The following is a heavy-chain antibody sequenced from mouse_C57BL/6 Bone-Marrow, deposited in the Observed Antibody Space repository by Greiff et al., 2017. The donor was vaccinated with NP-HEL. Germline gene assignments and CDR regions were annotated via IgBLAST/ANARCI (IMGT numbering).Heavy chain of an antibody. CDR3: ARGAY. J-gene: IGHJ3*01. Sequence: QVQLQQSGAELVKPGASVKISCKASGYEFSNYWMNWVKQRPGKGLEWIGQIYPGDGDTNYNGKFKDKATLTADKSSNTAYMQLSRLTSEYSAGYFCARGAYWGPGTLVTVSA. CDR1: GYEFSNYW. V-gene: IGHV1-80*01. CDR2: IYPGDGDT.